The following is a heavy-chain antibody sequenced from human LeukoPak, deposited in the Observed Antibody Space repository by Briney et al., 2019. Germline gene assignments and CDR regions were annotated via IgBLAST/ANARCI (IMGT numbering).Heavy chain of an antibody. Sequence: GGSLRLSCAASGFTFSSYAMSWVRQAPGKGLEWLSAISGSGASTHYADSVRGRFTISRDNSKSTLYLQMNSLRADDTAVYYCTKEDPRFDPWGQGSLVTVSS. J-gene: IGHJ5*02. CDR2: ISGSGAST. CDR3: TKEDPRFDP. CDR1: GFTFSSYA. V-gene: IGHV3-23*01.